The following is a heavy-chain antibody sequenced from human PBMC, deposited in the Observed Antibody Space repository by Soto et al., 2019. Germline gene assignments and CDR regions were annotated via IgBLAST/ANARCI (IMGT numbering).Heavy chain of an antibody. CDR3: AKGGSRAGMDV. J-gene: IGHJ6*02. CDR2: LSKDVING. D-gene: IGHD1-26*01. CDR1: GFTFSSFG. Sequence: PGGSLRLSCAASGFTFSSFGMHWVRQAPGKGLEWVAILSKDVINGDYADSVQGRFTISRDNSKNTLYLQMSSLRPEDTAVYYCAKGGSRAGMDVWGQGTSVTVSS. V-gene: IGHV3-30*18.